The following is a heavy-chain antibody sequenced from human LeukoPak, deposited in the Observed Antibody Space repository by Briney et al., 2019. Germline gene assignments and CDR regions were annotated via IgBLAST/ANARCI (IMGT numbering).Heavy chain of an antibody. CDR1: GYTFTSNY. Sequence: ASVKVSCKASGYTFTSNYIHWVRQAPGQGLEWMGMIYPRDGSTSYAQKFQGSVTVTRDTSTSTVHMELSGLRSEDTAVYYCATDQEGFGYWGQGTLVTVSS. J-gene: IGHJ4*02. CDR2: IYPRDGST. V-gene: IGHV1-46*01. CDR3: ATDQEGFGY.